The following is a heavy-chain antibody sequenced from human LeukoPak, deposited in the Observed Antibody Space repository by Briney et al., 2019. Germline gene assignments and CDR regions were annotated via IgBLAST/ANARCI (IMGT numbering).Heavy chain of an antibody. CDR1: GYSFTSYD. D-gene: IGHD3-10*01. V-gene: IGHV1-8*01. Sequence: ASVKVSCKASGYSFTSYDIHWVRQAAGHGLEWMGWMNPNSGHTGHAQKFQGRVTMTGDTSMTTAYMELSGLTSEDTAMYYCARDKVGFGNPDDAFDIWGQGTMVTVSS. CDR3: ARDKVGFGNPDDAFDI. CDR2: MNPNSGHT. J-gene: IGHJ3*02.